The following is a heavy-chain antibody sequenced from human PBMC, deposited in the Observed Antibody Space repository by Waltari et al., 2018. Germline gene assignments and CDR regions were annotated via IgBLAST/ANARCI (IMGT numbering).Heavy chain of an antibody. J-gene: IGHJ4*02. V-gene: IGHV3-11*01. Sequence: QVQLAESGGGLVKPGGSLRLSCAVSGFTFSDSYMTWIRQAQGKGLECVSYISGSGSVISYADSVKGRFTVSRDNAKNSLYLRMNSLRVEDTAVYYCSRDPRLLDYWGQGTLVTVSS. CDR1: GFTFSDSY. D-gene: IGHD4-17*01. CDR2: ISGSGSVI. CDR3: SRDPRLLDY.